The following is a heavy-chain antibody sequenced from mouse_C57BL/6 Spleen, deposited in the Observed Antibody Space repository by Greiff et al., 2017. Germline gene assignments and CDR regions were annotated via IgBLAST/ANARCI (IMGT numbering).Heavy chain of an antibody. Sequence: VHLVESGPGLVQPSQSLSITCTVSGFSLTSYGVHWVRQSPGKGLEWLGVIWRGGSTDYNAAFMSRLSITKDNSKSQVFFKMNSLQADDTAIYYCAKNWDDWYFDVWGTGTTVTVSS. V-gene: IGHV2-5*01. D-gene: IGHD4-1*01. CDR1: GFSLTSYG. CDR2: IWRGGST. J-gene: IGHJ1*03. CDR3: AKNWDDWYFDV.